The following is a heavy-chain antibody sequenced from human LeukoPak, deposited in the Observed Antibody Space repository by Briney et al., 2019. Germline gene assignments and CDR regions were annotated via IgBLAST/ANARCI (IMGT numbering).Heavy chain of an antibody. CDR1: GGSISSYY. J-gene: IGHJ4*02. D-gene: IGHD1-26*01. CDR2: IYYSGST. CDR3: ARLGWELRGY. V-gene: IGHV4-39*01. Sequence: SETLSLTCSVSGGSISSYYWGWIRQPPGKGLEWIGSIYYSGSTYYNPSLKSRVTISVDTSKNQFSLKLSSVTAADTAVYYCARLGWELRGYWGQGTLVTVSS.